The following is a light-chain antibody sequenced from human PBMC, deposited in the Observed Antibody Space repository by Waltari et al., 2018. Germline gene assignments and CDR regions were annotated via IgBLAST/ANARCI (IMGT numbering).Light chain of an antibody. CDR2: DVR. J-gene: IGLJ1*01. Sequence: QSALTQPASVSGSPGQSITISCTGTSSHVGGYNYVPWYQQHPGKSPRLMIYDVRIRPSGVAIRFCRSKSGNTASLAISGLQAEDEADYYCSSYTSSSTPRYVFGTGTKVTVL. V-gene: IGLV2-14*03. CDR1: SSHVGGYNY. CDR3: SSYTSSSTPRYV.